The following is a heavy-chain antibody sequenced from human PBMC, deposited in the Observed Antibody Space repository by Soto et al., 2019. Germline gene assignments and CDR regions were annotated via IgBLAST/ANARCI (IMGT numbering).Heavy chain of an antibody. CDR2: IYYTGST. D-gene: IGHD3-16*01. CDR3: ASRVVYGCNDY. CDR1: GGSISSSCYY. J-gene: IGHJ4*01. Sequence: QLQLQESGPGLVKPSETLSLTCSVSGGSISSSCYYWGWIRQPPGKGLEWIGSIYYTGSTYYNPSLQSRVTISVDTPKNHYSRYRIPVTAADTATYYCASRVVYGCNDYWGHGTLVTVSS. V-gene: IGHV4-39*01.